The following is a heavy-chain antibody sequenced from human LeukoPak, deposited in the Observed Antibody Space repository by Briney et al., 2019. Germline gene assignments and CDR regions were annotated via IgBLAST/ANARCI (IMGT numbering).Heavy chain of an antibody. V-gene: IGHV4-39*07. CDR3: ARILNYYDTSGPIFDY. CDR1: GGSISTSSYY. D-gene: IGHD3-22*01. Sequence: SETLSLTCTVSGGSISTSSYYWGWIRQPPGKGLEWIGSIYYSGSTYYNPSLKSRVSISVDTSKNQFSLKLSSVTAADTAVYYCARILNYYDTSGPIFDYWGQGTLVTVSS. CDR2: IYYSGST. J-gene: IGHJ4*02.